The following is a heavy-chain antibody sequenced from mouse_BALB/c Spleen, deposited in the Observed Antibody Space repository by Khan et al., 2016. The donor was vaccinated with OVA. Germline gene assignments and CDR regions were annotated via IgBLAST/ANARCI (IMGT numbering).Heavy chain of an antibody. V-gene: IGHV9-3-1*01. Sequence: QIQLVQSGPELKKPGETVKISCKASGYTFTIYGMNWVRQAPGKGLKWMGWINTYTGEPTYADDFKGRFAFSLETSASTAFLQINNLKNEDAATYFCARVGYGETMDYWGQGTSVTVSS. CDR1: GYTFTIYG. CDR3: ARVGYGETMDY. J-gene: IGHJ4*01. CDR2: INTYTGEP. D-gene: IGHD1-2*01.